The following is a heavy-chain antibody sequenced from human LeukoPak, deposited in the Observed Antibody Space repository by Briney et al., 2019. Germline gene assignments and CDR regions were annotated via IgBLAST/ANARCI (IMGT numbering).Heavy chain of an antibody. CDR1: GYSISSGYC. D-gene: IGHD3-10*01. CDR2: IYHSGST. CDR3: ARLRRSGWELYFDY. Sequence: SETLSLTCAVSGYSISSGYCWGWIRQPPGKGLEWIGSIYHSGSTYYNPSLKSRVTISVDTSKNQFSLKLSSVTAADTAVYYCARLRRSGWELYFDYWGQGTLVTVSS. V-gene: IGHV4-38-2*01. J-gene: IGHJ4*02.